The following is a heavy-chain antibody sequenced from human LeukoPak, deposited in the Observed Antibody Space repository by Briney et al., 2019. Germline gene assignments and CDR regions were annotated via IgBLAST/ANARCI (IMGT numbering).Heavy chain of an antibody. CDR2: ISSSSSYI. CDR1: GFGFSSYS. Sequence: GGSLRLSCAASGFGFSSYSMNWVRQAPGKGLGWVSCISSSSSYIYYADSVKGRFTISRDNAKNSLYLQMNSLRAEDTAVYFCARDPIGGLYYYYMDVWGKGITVTVSS. CDR3: ARDPIGGLYYYYMDV. V-gene: IGHV3-21*01. D-gene: IGHD4-23*01. J-gene: IGHJ6*03.